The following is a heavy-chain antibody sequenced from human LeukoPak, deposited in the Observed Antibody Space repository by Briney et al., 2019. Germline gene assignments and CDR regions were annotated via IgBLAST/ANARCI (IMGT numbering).Heavy chain of an antibody. CDR1: GYSISSGYY. D-gene: IGHD3-22*01. J-gene: IGHJ6*03. CDR2: IYTSGST. Sequence: NASETLSLTCAVSGYSISSGYYWSWIRQPAGKGLEWIGRIYTSGSTNYNPSLKSRVTMSVDTSKNQFSLKLSSVTAADTAVYYCARDASSGYYYYYYYYMDVWGKGTTVTVSS. V-gene: IGHV4-4*07. CDR3: ARDASSGYYYYYYYYMDV.